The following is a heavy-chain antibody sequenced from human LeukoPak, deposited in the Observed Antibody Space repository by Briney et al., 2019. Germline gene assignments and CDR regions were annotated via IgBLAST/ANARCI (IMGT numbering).Heavy chain of an antibody. CDR1: GFTFSSYG. D-gene: IGHD3-10*02. J-gene: IGHJ4*02. V-gene: IGHV3-21*01. Sequence: GGTLRLSCAASGFTFSSYGMSWVRQAPGKGLEWVSSISSSSRYIYYADSMKGRFTISRDNAENTLYLQMHSLRAEDTAMYYCLCSGSGHYYFDYWGQGTLVTVSS. CDR3: LCSGSGHYYFDY. CDR2: ISSSSRYI.